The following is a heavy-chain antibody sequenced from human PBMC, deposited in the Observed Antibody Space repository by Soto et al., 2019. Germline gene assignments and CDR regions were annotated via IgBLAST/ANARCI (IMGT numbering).Heavy chain of an antibody. V-gene: IGHV1-69*06. D-gene: IGHD1-1*01. CDR2: IIPIFGTA. J-gene: IGHJ5*01. Sequence: SVKVSCKASGCTFSSYAISWVRQAPGQGLEWMGGIIPIFGTANYAQKFQGRVTITADKSTSTAYMELSSLRSEDTAVYYCARETGTPGYNWLDPWGQGTLVTVSS. CDR3: ARETGTPGYNWLDP. CDR1: GCTFSSYA.